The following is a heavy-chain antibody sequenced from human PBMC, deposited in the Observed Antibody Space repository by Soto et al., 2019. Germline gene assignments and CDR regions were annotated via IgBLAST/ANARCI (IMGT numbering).Heavy chain of an antibody. CDR1: GFTFSNYG. D-gene: IGHD6-19*01. CDR3: VKDQVSSGWYKWSWFDP. V-gene: IGHV3-30*18. J-gene: IGHJ5*02. CDR2: ISFDGRNQ. Sequence: ESGGGVVQPGRSLRLSCAASGFTFSNYGIHWVRQAPGKGLEWVALISFDGRNQEYTDSVGGRFTISRDNSKNTVFLQMNSLRAEDTAIYYCVKDQVSSGWYKWSWFDPWGQGTLVTVSS.